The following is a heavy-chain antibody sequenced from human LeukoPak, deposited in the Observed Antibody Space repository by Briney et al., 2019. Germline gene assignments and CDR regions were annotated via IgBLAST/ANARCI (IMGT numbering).Heavy chain of an antibody. J-gene: IGHJ4*02. CDR3: TTKFMGYYDSSGPEHFFDY. V-gene: IGHV3-15*01. Sequence: GGSLRLSCAASGFTFSNAWMSWVRQAPGKGLEWVGRIKSKTDGGTTDYAAPVKGRFTISRDVSKNTLYLQMNSLKTEDTAVYYCTTKFMGYYDSSGPEHFFDYWGQGTLVTVST. CDR1: GFTFSNAW. D-gene: IGHD3-22*01. CDR2: IKSKTDGGTT.